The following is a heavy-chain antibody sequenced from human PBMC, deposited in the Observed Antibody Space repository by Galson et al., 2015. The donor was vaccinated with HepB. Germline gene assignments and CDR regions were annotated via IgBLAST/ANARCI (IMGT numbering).Heavy chain of an antibody. Sequence: SLRLSCAASGFTFSSYAMTWVRQAPGKGLDWVASISARATNTYYADSVKVRFTISRDNSKNTLYLQMNSLRAGDTAVYYCAKTGFFRDASNFDAFDIWGQGTMVTVSS. V-gene: IGHV3-23*01. CDR1: GFTFSSYA. D-gene: IGHD5-24*01. CDR2: ISARATNT. J-gene: IGHJ3*02. CDR3: AKTGFFRDASNFDAFDI.